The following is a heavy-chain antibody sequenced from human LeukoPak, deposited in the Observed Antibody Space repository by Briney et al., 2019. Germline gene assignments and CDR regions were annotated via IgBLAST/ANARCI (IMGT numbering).Heavy chain of an antibody. CDR3: AKDPHDCSGGSCYSLDG. CDR2: ISYDGSKK. Sequence: PGGSLRLSCAASGFTFSSYGMHWVRQAPGKGLEWVAVISYDGSKKYYADSVKGRFTISRDNSKNTLYLQMNSLRAEDTAVYYCAKDPHDCSGGSCYSLDGWGQGTLVTVSS. V-gene: IGHV3-30*18. D-gene: IGHD2-15*01. CDR1: GFTFSSYG. J-gene: IGHJ4*02.